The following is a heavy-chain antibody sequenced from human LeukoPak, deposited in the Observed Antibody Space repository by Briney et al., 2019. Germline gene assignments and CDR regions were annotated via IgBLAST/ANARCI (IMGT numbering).Heavy chain of an antibody. CDR2: IKTRADGETT. V-gene: IGHV3-15*07. J-gene: IGHJ4*02. CDR3: TTGIDDGGGY. Sequence: GGSLRLSCVASGFIFSNAWMNWVRQGPGKGLEWVGRIKTRADGETTDYPAPVQGRFTISRDDSIDTVFLQLNSLRTDDTGVYYCTTGIDDGGGYWGQGTLVTVSS. CDR1: GFIFSNAW. D-gene: IGHD3-16*01.